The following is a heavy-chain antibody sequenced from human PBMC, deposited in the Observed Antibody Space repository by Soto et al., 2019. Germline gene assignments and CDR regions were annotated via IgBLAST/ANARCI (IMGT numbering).Heavy chain of an antibody. CDR2: IYYSGVT. Sequence: SETLSLTCTLSGDPITSGGFFWTWIRQHPAKGLEWIGYIYYSGVTYYNPSLRSRATISVDTSKNQFSLNLSSVTAADTAMYYCAREGGCGGPDGYFNFWGRGPQVTVSS. V-gene: IGHV4-31*02. CDR1: GDPITSGGFF. D-gene: IGHD3-10*01. J-gene: IGHJ2*01. CDR3: AREGGCGGPDGYFNF.